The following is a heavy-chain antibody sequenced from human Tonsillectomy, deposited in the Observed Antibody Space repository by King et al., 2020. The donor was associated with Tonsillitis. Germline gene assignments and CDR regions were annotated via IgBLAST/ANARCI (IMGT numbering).Heavy chain of an antibody. CDR3: AKLTYYDFWCGPRGAFDI. Sequence: VQLVESGGGLVQPGGSLRLSCAASGFSFSNYAMNWVRQASGKGLKWVSGISGSGGSTYYADSVKGRFTISRDNSKITMHLQMNSLRPEDTAIYYCAKLTYYDFWCGPRGAFDIWGQGTMVTVSS. J-gene: IGHJ3*02. CDR2: ISGSGGST. D-gene: IGHD3-3*01. V-gene: IGHV3-23*04. CDR1: GFSFSNYA.